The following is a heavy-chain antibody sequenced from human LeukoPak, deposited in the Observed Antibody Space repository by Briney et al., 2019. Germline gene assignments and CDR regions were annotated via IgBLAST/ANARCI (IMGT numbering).Heavy chain of an antibody. Sequence: PGGSLRLSCAASGFTFDDYAIHWVRQAPGKGLEWVAGISWYSGSIGYADSVKGRFTISRDNAKNSLYLQMNSLRAEDTAVYYCARESRNVGATASARYYYYYMDVWGKGTTVTVSS. CDR3: ARESRNVGATASARYYYYYMDV. V-gene: IGHV3-9*01. CDR1: GFTFDDYA. CDR2: ISWYSGSI. J-gene: IGHJ6*03. D-gene: IGHD1-26*01.